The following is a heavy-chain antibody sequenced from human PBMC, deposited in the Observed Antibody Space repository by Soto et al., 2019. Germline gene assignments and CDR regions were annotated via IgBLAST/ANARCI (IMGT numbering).Heavy chain of an antibody. CDR1: GFSLSTSGVG. D-gene: IGHD4-17*01. Sequence: SGPTLVKPTQTLTLTCTFSGFSLSTSGVGVGWIRQPPGKALEWLALIYWDDDKRYSPSLKSRLTITKDTSKNQVVLTMTNMDPVDTATYYCAHRRLDDYGDYFFDYWGQGTLVTVSS. CDR3: AHRRLDDYGDYFFDY. CDR2: IYWDDDK. J-gene: IGHJ4*02. V-gene: IGHV2-5*02.